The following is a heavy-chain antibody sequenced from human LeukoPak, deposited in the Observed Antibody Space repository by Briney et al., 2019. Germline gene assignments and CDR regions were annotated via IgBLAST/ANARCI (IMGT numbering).Heavy chain of an antibody. CDR1: GGSISSYY. J-gene: IGHJ6*03. Sequence: SESLSLTCTVSGGSISSYYWSWIRQPPGKGLEWIGYIYYSGSTNYNPSLKSRVTISVDTSKNQFSLKLSSVTAADTAVYYCARVRIVATGGGHYYYMDVWGKGTTVTVSS. V-gene: IGHV4-59*01. CDR3: ARVRIVATGGGHYYYMDV. CDR2: IYYSGST. D-gene: IGHD5-12*01.